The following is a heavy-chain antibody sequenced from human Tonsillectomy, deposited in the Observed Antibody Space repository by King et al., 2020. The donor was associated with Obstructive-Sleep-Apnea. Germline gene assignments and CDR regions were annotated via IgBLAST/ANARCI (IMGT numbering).Heavy chain of an antibody. Sequence: VQLVESGGGLVQPGRSLRLSCAASGFTFDDYAMHWVRQAPGKGLEWVSGISWNSGSIGYADSVKGRFSISRDNAKNSLYLQMNSLRVVDTAFYYCAKDPYGGNPLYYFDYWGQGTLVTVSS. CDR1: GFTFDDYA. J-gene: IGHJ4*02. CDR3: AKDPYGGNPLYYFDY. CDR2: ISWNSGSI. D-gene: IGHD4-23*01. V-gene: IGHV3-9*01.